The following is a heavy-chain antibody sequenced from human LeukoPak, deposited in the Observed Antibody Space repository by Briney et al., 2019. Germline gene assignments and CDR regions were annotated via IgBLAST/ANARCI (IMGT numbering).Heavy chain of an antibody. Sequence: GGSLRLSCAASGFTFSSYAMSWVRQAPGKGLEWVSAISGSGGSTYYADSVKGRFTISRDNSKKTLYLQMMSLRAEDTAVYYCAKDVGRDSSGYYYGYWGQGTLVTVSS. J-gene: IGHJ4*02. D-gene: IGHD3-22*01. CDR1: GFTFSSYA. CDR2: ISGSGGST. V-gene: IGHV3-23*01. CDR3: AKDVGRDSSGYYYGY.